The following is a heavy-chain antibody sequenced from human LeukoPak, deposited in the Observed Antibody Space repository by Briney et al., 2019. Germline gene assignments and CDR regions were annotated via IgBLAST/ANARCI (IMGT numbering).Heavy chain of an antibody. CDR3: ARDRGIYYYYMDV. J-gene: IGHJ6*03. V-gene: IGHV4-61*02. D-gene: IGHD1-26*01. CDR2: IYTSGST. CDR1: GGSISSGSYY. Sequence: PSQTLSLTCTVSGGSISSGSYYWSWIRQPAGKGLEWIGRIYTSGSTNYNPSLKSRVTISVDTSKNQFSLKLSSVTAADMAVYYCARDRGIYYYYMDVWGKGTTVTVSS.